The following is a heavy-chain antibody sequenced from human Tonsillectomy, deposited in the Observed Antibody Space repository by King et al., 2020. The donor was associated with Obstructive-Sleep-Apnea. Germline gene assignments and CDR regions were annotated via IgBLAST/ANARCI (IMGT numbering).Heavy chain of an antibody. D-gene: IGHD3-10*01. CDR3: ARDYAVMVRGVFNAFDI. CDR2: IYSGGST. J-gene: IGHJ3*02. V-gene: IGHV3-53*04. Sequence: VQLVESGGGLVQPGGSLRLSCAASGFTVSSNYMSWVRQAPGKGLEWVSVIYSGGSTYYADSVKGRFTISRHNSKNTLYLQMNSLRAEDTAVYYCARDYAVMVRGVFNAFDIWGQGTMVTVSS. CDR1: GFTVSSNY.